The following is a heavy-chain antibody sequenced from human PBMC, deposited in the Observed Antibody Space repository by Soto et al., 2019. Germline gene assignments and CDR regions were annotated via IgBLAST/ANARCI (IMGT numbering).Heavy chain of an antibody. J-gene: IGHJ3*02. V-gene: IGHV1-2*02. D-gene: IGHD6-19*01. Sequence: QLHLVQSGAVVKKPGASVTVSCSASGYPVPAYYMHWVRQAPGRGLEWMGGINPATGAAKYTQTFQGRDTTTRDTSTSTVFMDLSGLTSEGTAVFYCARGGGVGVAGSAAFDMWGQGTLVTVSS. CDR2: INPATGAA. CDR3: ARGGGVGVAGSAAFDM. CDR1: GYPVPAYY.